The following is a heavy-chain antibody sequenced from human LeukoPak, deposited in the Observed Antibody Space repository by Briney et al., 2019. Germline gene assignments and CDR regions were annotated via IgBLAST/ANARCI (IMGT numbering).Heavy chain of an antibody. CDR3: ARDANLYYDFWCGSKRVAWFDP. CDR1: GGSISSYY. D-gene: IGHD3-3*01. Sequence: SETLSLTCTVSGGSISSYYWSWIRQPAGKGLEWIGRIYTSGSTNYNPSLKSRVTMSEDTSKNQFSLKLSSVTAADTAVYYCARDANLYYDFWCGSKRVAWFDPWGQGTLVTVSS. V-gene: IGHV4-4*07. J-gene: IGHJ5*02. CDR2: IYTSGST.